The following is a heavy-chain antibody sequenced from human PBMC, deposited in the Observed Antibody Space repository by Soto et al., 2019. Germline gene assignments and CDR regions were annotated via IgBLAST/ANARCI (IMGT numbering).Heavy chain of an antibody. CDR1: TFTFSNHW. CDR2: INQGGSAK. D-gene: IGHD2-2*02. J-gene: IGHJ4*02. V-gene: IGHV3-7*01. Sequence: GGSLRLSCAASTFTFSNHWMSWVRQAPGKGLEWVANINQGGSAKYYLDSVKGRFTISRDNAENSLDLQMNSLRAEDTAVYYCARIYCSTTSCYIDYWGQGTLVTVSS. CDR3: ARIYCSTTSCYIDY.